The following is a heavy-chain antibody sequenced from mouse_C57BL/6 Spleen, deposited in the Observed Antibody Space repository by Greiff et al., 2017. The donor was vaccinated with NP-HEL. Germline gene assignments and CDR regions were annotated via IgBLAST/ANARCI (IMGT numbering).Heavy chain of an antibody. D-gene: IGHD2-1*01. V-gene: IGHV1-69*01. J-gene: IGHJ4*01. CDR3: AIIYYGNYDAMDY. CDR1: GYTFTSYW. Sequence: QVHVKQPGAELVMPGASVKLSCKASGYTFTSYWMHWVKQRPGQGLEWIGEIDPSDSYTNYNQKFKGKSTLTVDKSSSTAYMQLSSLTSEDSAVYYCAIIYYGNYDAMDYWGQGTSVTVSS. CDR2: IDPSDSYT.